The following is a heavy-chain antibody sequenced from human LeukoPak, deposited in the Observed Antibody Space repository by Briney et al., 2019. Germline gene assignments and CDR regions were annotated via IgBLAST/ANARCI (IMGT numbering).Heavy chain of an antibody. Sequence: SETLSLTCTVSGGSISSYYWSWIRRPPGKGLEWIGYIYYSGSTNYNPSLKSRVTISVDTSKNQFSLKLSSVTAADTAVYYCAREVERHYDFWSGYYSRGFDPWGQGTLVTVSS. J-gene: IGHJ5*02. CDR2: IYYSGST. CDR3: AREVERHYDFWSGYYSRGFDP. D-gene: IGHD3-3*01. CDR1: GGSISSYY. V-gene: IGHV4-59*01.